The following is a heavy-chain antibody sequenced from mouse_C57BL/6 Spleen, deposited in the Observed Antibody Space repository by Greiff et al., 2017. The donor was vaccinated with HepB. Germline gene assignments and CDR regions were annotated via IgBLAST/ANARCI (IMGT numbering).Heavy chain of an antibody. CDR3: ARPTVVAKGYFDV. J-gene: IGHJ1*03. Sequence: VQLQQSGAELAKPGASVKLSCKASGYTFTSYWMHWVKQRPGQGLEWIGYINPSSGYTKYNQKFKDKAKLTADKSSSTAYMQLSSLTYEDSAVYYCARPTVVAKGYFDVWGTGTTVTVSS. D-gene: IGHD1-1*01. CDR1: GYTFTSYW. V-gene: IGHV1-7*01. CDR2: INPSSGYT.